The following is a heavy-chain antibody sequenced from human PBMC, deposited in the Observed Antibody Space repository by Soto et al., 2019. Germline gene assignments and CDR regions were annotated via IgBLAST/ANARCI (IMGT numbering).Heavy chain of an antibody. CDR3: ARHYSSGSRNWFDP. Sequence: PSETLSLTCSVAGGSINSSSYFWGWVRQPPGKGLEWIGSIYYSGSTYYNPSLRSRVTISVDTSKNQFSLKLSSVTAADTAVFYCARHYSSGSRNWFDPWGQGTLVTVSS. V-gene: IGHV4-39*01. CDR1: GGSINSSSYF. J-gene: IGHJ5*02. D-gene: IGHD6-19*01. CDR2: IYYSGST.